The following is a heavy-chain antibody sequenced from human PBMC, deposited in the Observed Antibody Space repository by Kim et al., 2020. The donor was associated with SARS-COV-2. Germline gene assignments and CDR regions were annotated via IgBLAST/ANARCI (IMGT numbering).Heavy chain of an antibody. V-gene: IGHV3-23*03. D-gene: IGHD6-13*01. Sequence: GGSLRLSCAASGFTFSNYAISWVRQAPGKGLECVSVIYSGGDSTFYADSVKGRFTISRDNSKNTLSLQMNSLRAEDTAVYYCAKDHEQHTDALDIWGQGTLVTVSS. J-gene: IGHJ3*02. CDR1: GFTFSNYA. CDR2: IYSGGDST. CDR3: AKDHEQHTDALDI.